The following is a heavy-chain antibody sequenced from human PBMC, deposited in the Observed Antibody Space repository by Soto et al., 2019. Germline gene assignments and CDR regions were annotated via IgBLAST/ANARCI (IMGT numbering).Heavy chain of an antibody. D-gene: IGHD3-3*01. CDR1: GFTFSSYV. CDR2: ISYDGSNK. CDR3: AKDRHYDFWSGYQYYYGMDV. V-gene: IGHV3-30*18. Sequence: RSLRLSGAASGFTFSSYVMHWVRQAPGKGLEWVAVISYDGSNKYYADSVKGRFTISRDNSKNTLYLQMNSLRAEDTAVYYCAKDRHYDFWSGYQYYYGMDVWGQGATVTVSS. J-gene: IGHJ6*02.